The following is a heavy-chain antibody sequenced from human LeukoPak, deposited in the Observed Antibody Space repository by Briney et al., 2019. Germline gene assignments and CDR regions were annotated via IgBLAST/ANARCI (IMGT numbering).Heavy chain of an antibody. CDR2: IIPIFGTA. V-gene: IGHV1-69*05. J-gene: IGHJ4*02. Sequence: SVKVSCKASGGTFSSYAISWVRQAPGQGLEWMGGIIPIFGTANYAQKFQGRVTITTDEPTSTAYMELSSLRSEDTAVYYCASNDYGDSGGPFFVYWGQGTLVTVSS. CDR1: GGTFSSYA. CDR3: ASNDYGDSGGPFFVY. D-gene: IGHD4-17*01.